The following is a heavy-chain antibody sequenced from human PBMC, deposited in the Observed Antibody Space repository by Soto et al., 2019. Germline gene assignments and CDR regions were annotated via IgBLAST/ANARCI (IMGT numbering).Heavy chain of an antibody. CDR2: INSGRTTYV. CDR1: GFDFSDYY. Sequence: PGGSLRLSCAASGFDFSDYYMTWIRQAPGKGLEWVSYINSGRTTYVKYADSVKGRFTISRDNDKTSLYLQMNSLRADDTAVYYCARTMGTAAFFDIWGHGTMVTVSS. CDR3: ARTMGTAAFFDI. V-gene: IGHV3-11*06. J-gene: IGHJ3*02.